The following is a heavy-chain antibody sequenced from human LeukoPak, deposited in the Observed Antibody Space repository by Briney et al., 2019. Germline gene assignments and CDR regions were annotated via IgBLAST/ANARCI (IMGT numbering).Heavy chain of an antibody. J-gene: IGHJ4*02. CDR3: ARDLGSGSYYPFDS. CDR1: GGSISSYY. Sequence: SETLSLTCTVSGGSISSYYWSWIRQPPGKGLEWIGYIYYSGSTNYNPSLKSRVTISVDTSKNQFSLRLSSVTAADTAVYYCARDLGSGSYYPFDSWGQGTLVTVSS. V-gene: IGHV4-59*01. D-gene: IGHD1-26*01. CDR2: IYYSGST.